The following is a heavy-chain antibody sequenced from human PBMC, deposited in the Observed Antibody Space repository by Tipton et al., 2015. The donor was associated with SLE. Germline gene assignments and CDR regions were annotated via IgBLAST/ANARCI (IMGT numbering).Heavy chain of an antibody. D-gene: IGHD4-11*01. J-gene: IGHJ4*02. CDR1: GDSISSSSYY. CDR2: MYYSRST. CDR3: VFDDYNVEY. V-gene: IGHV4-39*07. Sequence: LRLSCIVSGDSISSSSYYWGWIRQPPGKGLEWIGNMYYSRSTYDNPSLKSRVSISVDTSKNQFSLKLSSVTAADTAVYYCVFDDYNVEYWGRGTLVTVSS.